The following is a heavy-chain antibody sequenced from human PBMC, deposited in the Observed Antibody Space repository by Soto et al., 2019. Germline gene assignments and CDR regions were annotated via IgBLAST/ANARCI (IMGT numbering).Heavy chain of an antibody. Sequence: EVQLVESGGGLVQPGGSLRLSCVASGFTFSYFDMHWVRQATGKGLEWVSGIGITGDTFSPDSVKGRFTTSREDDKNSCYLQMNTLRAGDTAVYYCARGRVSGAETCMVGWFFDLWGRGTLVTVSS. D-gene: IGHD2-8*01. J-gene: IGHJ2*01. CDR1: GFTFSYFD. CDR3: ARGRVSGAETCMVGWFFDL. V-gene: IGHV3-13*01. CDR2: IGITGDT.